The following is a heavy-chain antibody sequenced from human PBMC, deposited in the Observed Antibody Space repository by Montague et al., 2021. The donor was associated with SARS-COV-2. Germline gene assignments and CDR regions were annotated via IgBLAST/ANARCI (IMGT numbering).Heavy chain of an antibody. CDR2: ISWNSDSI. CDR1: GFTFDDYA. J-gene: IGHJ4*02. D-gene: IGHD5-12*01. Sequence: SLRLSCAASGFTFDDYAMHWVRQAPGKGLEWVSGISWNSDSIDYADSVKGRFTISRDNAKNSLYLQMNSLRAEDTAFYYCARDATGYRASWPDYWGQGTLVTVSS. V-gene: IGHV3-9*01. CDR3: ARDATGYRASWPDY.